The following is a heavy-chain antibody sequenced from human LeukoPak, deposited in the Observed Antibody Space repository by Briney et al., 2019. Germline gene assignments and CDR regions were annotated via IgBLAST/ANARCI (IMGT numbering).Heavy chain of an antibody. Sequence: GGSLRLFCAASGFTVSSNYMSWVRQAPGKGLEWVSVFYSGGSTYYADSVKGRFTISRHNSKNTLYLQMNSLRAEDTAVYYCARGGDCSGGSCYSGYYYGMDVWGQGTTVTVSS. V-gene: IGHV3-53*04. D-gene: IGHD2-15*01. CDR2: FYSGGST. J-gene: IGHJ6*02. CDR1: GFTVSSNY. CDR3: ARGGDCSGGSCYSGYYYGMDV.